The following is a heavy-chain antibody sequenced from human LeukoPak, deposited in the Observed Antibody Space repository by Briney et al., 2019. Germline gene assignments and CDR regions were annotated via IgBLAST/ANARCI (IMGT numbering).Heavy chain of an antibody. Sequence: GGSLRLSCAASGFTFSSYAMSWVRQAPGKGLEWVPAISGSGGSTYYADSVKGRFTISRDNSKNTLYLQMNSLRAEDTAVYYCARGEYSSGSTGDYYYGMDVWGQGTTVTVSS. V-gene: IGHV3-23*01. CDR1: GFTFSSYA. CDR3: ARGEYSSGSTGDYYYGMDV. J-gene: IGHJ6*02. D-gene: IGHD6-19*01. CDR2: ISGSGGST.